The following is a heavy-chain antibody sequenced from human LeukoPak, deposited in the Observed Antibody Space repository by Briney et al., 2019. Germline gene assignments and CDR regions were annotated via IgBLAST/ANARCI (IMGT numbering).Heavy chain of an antibody. J-gene: IGHJ5*01. V-gene: IGHV3-53*01. D-gene: IGHD2-21*02. CDR3: AKDEVTSGGGLAS. CDR2: MYTGGTT. Sequence: PGGSLRLSCAASGFTVSGTHMSWVRQAPGKGLEWASAMYTGGTTYYADSVTGRFTVSRDTSRNTLFLHMDSLRAEGTAVYYCAKDEVTSGGGLASWGQGTLVIVSS. CDR1: GFTVSGTH.